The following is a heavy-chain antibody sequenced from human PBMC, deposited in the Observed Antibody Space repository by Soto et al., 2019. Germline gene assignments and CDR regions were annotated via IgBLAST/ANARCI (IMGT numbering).Heavy chain of an antibody. CDR3: ARVSSSGRIAHFDY. D-gene: IGHD6-19*01. CDR1: GCTISSYD. V-gene: IGHV4-59*01. Sequence: PSETLSLTCTVSGCTISSYDLSWIRQPPGKGLEWIGYIYDSGSTNYNPSLKSRVTISVDTSKNQFSLKLSSVTAADTAVYYCARVSSSGRIAHFDYWGQGTLVTVSS. CDR2: IYDSGST. J-gene: IGHJ4*02.